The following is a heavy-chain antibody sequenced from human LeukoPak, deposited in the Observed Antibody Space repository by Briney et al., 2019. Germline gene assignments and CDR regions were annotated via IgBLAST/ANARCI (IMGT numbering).Heavy chain of an antibody. D-gene: IGHD3-3*01. CDR1: GFTFSSYA. J-gene: IGHJ4*02. V-gene: IGHV3-23*01. CDR2: ISGSGGST. CDR3: ASEHYDFWSGFAGYFDY. Sequence: PGGYLRLSCAASGFTFSSYAMSWVRQAPGKGLEWCSAISGSGGSTYYADSVKGRFTISRDNSKNTLYLQMNSLRAEDTAVYYCASEHYDFWSGFAGYFDYWGQGTLVTVSS.